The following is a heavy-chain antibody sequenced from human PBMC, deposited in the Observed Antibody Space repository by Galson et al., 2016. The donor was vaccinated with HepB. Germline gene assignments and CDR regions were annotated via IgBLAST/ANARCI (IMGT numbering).Heavy chain of an antibody. CDR2: IYWDDDK. V-gene: IGHV2-5*02. J-gene: IGHJ4*02. D-gene: IGHD2-15*01. CDR1: GFSVSTNGLG. CDR3: AHSRRLDHCSGCSCYYFDY. Sequence: PALVKPTQTLTLTCTFSGFSVSTNGLGVGWIRQPPGKALEWLTIIYWDDDKRYSPSLRSRLTITKDTSKNQVVLTMTNMDPMDTATYYCAHSRRLDHCSGCSCYYFDYGGQGTLVIVSS.